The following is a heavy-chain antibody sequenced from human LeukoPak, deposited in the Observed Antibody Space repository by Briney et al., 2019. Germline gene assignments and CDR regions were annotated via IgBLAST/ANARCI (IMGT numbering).Heavy chain of an antibody. V-gene: IGHV4-39*01. D-gene: IGHD7-27*01. Sequence: SETLSFTCNVSGGSISPYYWGWIRQPPGKGLEWIGSIYYSGSTYYNPSLKSRVTISVDTSKNQFSLKLSSVTAADTAVYYCARALPGDPFDYWGQGTLVTVSS. CDR1: GGSISPYY. CDR2: IYYSGST. J-gene: IGHJ4*02. CDR3: ARALPGDPFDY.